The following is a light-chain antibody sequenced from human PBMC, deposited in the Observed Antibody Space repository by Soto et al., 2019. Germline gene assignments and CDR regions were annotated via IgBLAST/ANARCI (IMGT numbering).Light chain of an antibody. J-gene: IGKJ4*01. Sequence: EIVLTQSPATLSLSPGERATLSCRASQSVSSYLAWYQQKPGQAPRLLIYDASNRATGIPARISGSGSGTDFTLTISSLVPEDFAIYYCQQRSNWSPVTFGGGTKVEIK. CDR3: QQRSNWSPVT. V-gene: IGKV3-11*01. CDR1: QSVSSY. CDR2: DAS.